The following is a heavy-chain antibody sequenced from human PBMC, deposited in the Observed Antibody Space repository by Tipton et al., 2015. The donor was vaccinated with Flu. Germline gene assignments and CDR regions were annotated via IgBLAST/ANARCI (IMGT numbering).Heavy chain of an antibody. CDR2: IYYSGST. J-gene: IGHJ5*02. CDR1: GGSISSSSYY. V-gene: IGHV4-39*07. CDR3: ARPRGIAAAGTGVGWFDP. D-gene: IGHD6-13*01. Sequence: TLSLTCTVSGGSISSSSYYWGWIRQPPGKGLEWIGSIYYSGSTYYNPSLKSRVTISVDTSKNQFSLKLSSVTAADAAVYYCARPRGIAAAGTGVGWFDPWGQETLVTVSS.